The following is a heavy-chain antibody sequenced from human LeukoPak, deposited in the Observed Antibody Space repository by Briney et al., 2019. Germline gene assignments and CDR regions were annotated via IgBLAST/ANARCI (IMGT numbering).Heavy chain of an antibody. J-gene: IGHJ6*02. CDR1: GFTFTNYA. CDR2: ISGSGGST. V-gene: IGHV3-23*01. Sequence: PGGSLRLSCAASGFTFTNYAMSWVRQAPGKGLEWVSAISGSGGSTYYADSVKGRFTISRDNSRNTLYLQMNSLRAEDTAVYYCAKNLYPYYYYGMDVWGQGTTVTVSS. D-gene: IGHD3-16*01. CDR3: AKNLYPYYYYGMDV.